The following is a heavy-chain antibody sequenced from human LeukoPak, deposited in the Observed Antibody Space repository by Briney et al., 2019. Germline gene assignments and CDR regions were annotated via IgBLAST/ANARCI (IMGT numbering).Heavy chain of an antibody. J-gene: IGHJ6*02. CDR1: GYTFTGYY. CDR2: INPNSGGT. D-gene: IGHD2-2*01. V-gene: IGHV1-2*02. CDR3: ARDPPRYCSSTSCYEDYYYGMDV. Sequence: ASVKVSCKASGYTFTGYYMHWVRQAPGQGLEWMGWINPNSGGTKYAQKFQGRVTMTRDTSISPAYMELSRLRSDDTAVYYCARDPPRYCSSTSCYEDYYYGMDVWGQGTTVTVSS.